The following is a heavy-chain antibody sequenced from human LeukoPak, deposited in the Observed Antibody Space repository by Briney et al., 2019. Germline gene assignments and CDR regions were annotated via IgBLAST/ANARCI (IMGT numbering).Heavy chain of an antibody. CDR2: IIPIFGTA. D-gene: IGHD6-13*01. V-gene: IGHV1-69*05. Sequence: SVKVSSKASGGTFSSYAISWVRQAPGQGLEWMGRIIPIFGTANYAQKFQGRVTITTDESTSTAYMELSSLRSEDTAVYYCARGVGGSSWYYYFDYWGQGTLVTVSS. J-gene: IGHJ4*02. CDR3: ARGVGGSSWYYYFDY. CDR1: GGTFSSYA.